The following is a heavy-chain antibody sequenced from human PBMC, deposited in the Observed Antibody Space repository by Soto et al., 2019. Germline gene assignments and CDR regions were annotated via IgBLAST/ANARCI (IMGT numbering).Heavy chain of an antibody. CDR1: GGTFSSYT. CDR3: ARERRGFENYYGSGSKYYYYYYMDV. CDR2: IIPILGIA. J-gene: IGHJ6*03. Sequence: ASVKVSCKASGGTFSSYTISWVRQAPGQGLEWMGRIIPILGIANYAQKFQGRVTITADKSTSTAYMELSSLRSEDTAVYYCARERRGFENYYGSGSKYYYYYYMDVWGKGTTVTVSS. V-gene: IGHV1-69*04. D-gene: IGHD3-10*01.